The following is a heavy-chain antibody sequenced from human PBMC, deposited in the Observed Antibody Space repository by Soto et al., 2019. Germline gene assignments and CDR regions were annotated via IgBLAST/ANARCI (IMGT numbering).Heavy chain of an antibody. V-gene: IGHV4-34*01. CDR2: IDYSGST. J-gene: IGHJ4*02. CDR3: RYNLELYFFDY. CDR1: GGSVSCYY. D-gene: IGHD1-1*01. Sequence: SETLSLTCAVYGGSVSCYYWSWIRQPPGKVLEWIGYIDYSGSTNYNPSIKSRVTISVDTSKNQFSLKLSSVTAADTAVYYCRYNLELYFFDYWGQGTLVPVSS.